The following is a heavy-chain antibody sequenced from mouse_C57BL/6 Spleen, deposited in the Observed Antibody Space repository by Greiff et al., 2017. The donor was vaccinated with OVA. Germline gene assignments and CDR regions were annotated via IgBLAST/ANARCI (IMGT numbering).Heavy chain of an antibody. CDR2: ISSGGSYT. J-gene: IGHJ2*01. CDR3: ARQTGGSYYFDY. CDR1: GFTFSSYG. V-gene: IGHV5-6*01. Sequence: EVQVVESGGDLVKPGGSLKLSCAASGFTFSSYGMSWVRQTPDKRLEWVATISSGGSYTYYPDSVKGRFTISRDNAKNTLYLQMSSLKSEDTAMYYCARQTGGSYYFDYWGQGTTLTVSS.